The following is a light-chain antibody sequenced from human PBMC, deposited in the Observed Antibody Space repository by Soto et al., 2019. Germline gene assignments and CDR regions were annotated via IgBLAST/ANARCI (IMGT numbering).Light chain of an antibody. V-gene: IGKV1-5*01. J-gene: IGKJ1*01. CDR1: QSISSR. CDR2: DAS. Sequence: DIQMTQSPSTLSASVGDRVTITCRASQSISSRLAWYQQKPGKAPKFLVYDASNLESGVPSRFSGSGSGTEFTLTIISLQPDDFATYYCQQYNSYSVTFGQGTKVEIK. CDR3: QQYNSYSVT.